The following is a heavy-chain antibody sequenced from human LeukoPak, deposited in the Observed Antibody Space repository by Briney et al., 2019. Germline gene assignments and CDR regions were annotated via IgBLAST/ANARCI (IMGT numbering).Heavy chain of an antibody. CDR2: IYYSGIT. Sequence: KPSETLSLXCTVSGGSISSSSYYWGWIRQPPGKGLEWIGSIYYSGITYYNPSLKSRVTISVDTSKNQFSLKLSSVTAADTAVYYCARHSSSGGLLGLWGQGTLVTVSS. D-gene: IGHD2-15*01. CDR3: ARHSSSGGLLGL. J-gene: IGHJ4*02. CDR1: GGSISSSSYY. V-gene: IGHV4-39*01.